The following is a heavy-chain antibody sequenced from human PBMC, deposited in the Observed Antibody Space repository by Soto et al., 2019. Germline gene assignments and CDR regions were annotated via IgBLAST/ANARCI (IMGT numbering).Heavy chain of an antibody. D-gene: IGHD1-1*01. CDR3: ARMSATGTRWFDP. V-gene: IGHV4-31*03. J-gene: IGHJ5*02. CDR1: GGSIARGAYY. CDR2: ISYRGTT. Sequence: SHTCTVAGGSIARGAYYWSIVRQHPGKGLEWIGAISYRGTTYYNPSLQSRITMSVDTSKTQLSLKLSSVTAADTAVYYCARMSATGTRWFDPWGPGTLVTVSS.